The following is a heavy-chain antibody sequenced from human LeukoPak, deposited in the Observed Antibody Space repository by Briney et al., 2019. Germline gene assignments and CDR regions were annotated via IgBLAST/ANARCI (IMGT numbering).Heavy chain of an antibody. CDR1: GYSFTSYW. V-gene: IGHV5-51*01. J-gene: IGHJ3*02. Sequence: GESLKISCKGSGYSFTSYWIGWVRQMPGKGLEWMGIIYPGDSDTRYSPSFQGQVTISADKSISTAYLQWSSLKASDTAMYYCARRNYYDSSGYYYTDAFDIWGQGTMVTVSS. D-gene: IGHD3-22*01. CDR2: IYPGDSDT. CDR3: ARRNYYDSSGYYYTDAFDI.